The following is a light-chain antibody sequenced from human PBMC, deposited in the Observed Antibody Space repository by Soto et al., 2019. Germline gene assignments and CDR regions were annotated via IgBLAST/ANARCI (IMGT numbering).Light chain of an antibody. V-gene: IGKV3-11*01. CDR1: QSISTK. Sequence: EVVLTQSPPTLSLSPGERATLSCRASQSISTKLAWYQQKPGQAPRLLIYDASNRATGIAARFSASGSGTDFTLTISSLEPEDFAVYYCQQRSAWPLTFGGGTKVEIK. J-gene: IGKJ4*01. CDR3: QQRSAWPLT. CDR2: DAS.